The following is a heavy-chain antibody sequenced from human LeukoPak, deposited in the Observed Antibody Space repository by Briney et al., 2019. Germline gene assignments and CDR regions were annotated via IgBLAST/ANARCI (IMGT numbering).Heavy chain of an antibody. CDR1: GFTFSSYG. V-gene: IGHV3-33*01. J-gene: IGHJ3*02. CDR2: IWYDGSKM. Sequence: GGSLRLSCAASGFTFSSYGFHWVRQAPGKGLEWVAAIWYDGSKMYYADSVKGRFTISSDDSKNTLYLQMNSLRAEDTAVYYCGRDPSRYAFDIWGHGTMVTVSS. CDR3: GRDPSRYAFDI.